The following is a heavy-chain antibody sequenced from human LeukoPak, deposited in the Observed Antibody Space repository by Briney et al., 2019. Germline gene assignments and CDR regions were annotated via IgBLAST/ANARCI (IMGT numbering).Heavy chain of an antibody. Sequence: PVGSLRLSCTASGFTFSTYWIHWVRQAPGKGLVWVSQIKFDGNLANYADAMKGRFTISRDNANNTLYLQMNSLGTEDTAVYYCVTGHYDSRMYFDLWGRGTLVTVSS. CDR1: GFTFSTYW. CDR3: VTGHYDSRMYFDL. V-gene: IGHV3-74*01. CDR2: IKFDGNLA. D-gene: IGHD3-16*01. J-gene: IGHJ2*01.